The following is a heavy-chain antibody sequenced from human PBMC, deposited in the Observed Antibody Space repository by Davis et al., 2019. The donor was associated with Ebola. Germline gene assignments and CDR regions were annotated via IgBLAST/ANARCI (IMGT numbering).Heavy chain of an antibody. CDR2: IYPGDSDT. CDR3: ARQSHHFLSGPRTWFDP. D-gene: IGHD3-3*01. CDR1: GYSFTSYW. V-gene: IGHV5-51*01. Sequence: GESLKISCQASGYSFTSYWIGWVRQMPGKGLEWMGLIYPGDSDTRYSTSFQGQVTISADKSISTAYLQWNSLKASDTGIYYCARQSHHFLSGPRTWFDPWGQGTLVTVSS. J-gene: IGHJ5*02.